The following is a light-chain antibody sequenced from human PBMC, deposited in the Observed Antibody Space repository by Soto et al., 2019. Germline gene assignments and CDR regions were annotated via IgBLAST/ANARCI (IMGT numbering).Light chain of an antibody. CDR3: AAWDDSLNGPV. Sequence: QSVLTQPPSASGTPGQRVTISCSGSSSNIGSNTVNWYQQLPGTAPKLLIYTNNQRPSGVPDRFSGSKSGTSGSLAISGPQSEDEADYYCAAWDDSLNGPVFGGGTKLTVL. J-gene: IGLJ3*02. V-gene: IGLV1-44*01. CDR2: TNN. CDR1: SSNIGSNT.